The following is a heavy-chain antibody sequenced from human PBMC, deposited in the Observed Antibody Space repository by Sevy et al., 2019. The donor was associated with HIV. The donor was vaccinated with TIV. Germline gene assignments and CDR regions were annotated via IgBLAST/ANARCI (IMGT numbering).Heavy chain of an antibody. V-gene: IGHV3-23*01. CDR1: GFTFSSYA. CDR3: AKGSRSIAARPLDY. J-gene: IGHJ4*02. Sequence: GGSLRLSCAASGFTFSSYAMSWVRQAPGKGLEWVSAISGSGGSTYYADSVKGRFTISRDNSKNTLYLQMNSLRAEDTAVYDCAKGSRSIAARPLDYWGQGTLVTVSS. CDR2: ISGSGGST. D-gene: IGHD6-6*01.